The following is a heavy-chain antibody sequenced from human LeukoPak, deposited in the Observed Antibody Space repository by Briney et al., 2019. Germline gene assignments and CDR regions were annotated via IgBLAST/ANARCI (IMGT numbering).Heavy chain of an antibody. Sequence: GGSLRLSCAVSGFTVSSNYMSWVRQTPGTGRELVSVIYSGGSTYCADSVKGRFTISRDNSKNTLYLQMTSLRAEDTAVYYCARAEWLRSPLDYWGQGTLVTASS. D-gene: IGHD5-12*01. J-gene: IGHJ4*02. CDR3: ARAEWLRSPLDY. CDR2: IYSGGST. V-gene: IGHV3-66*01. CDR1: GFTVSSNY.